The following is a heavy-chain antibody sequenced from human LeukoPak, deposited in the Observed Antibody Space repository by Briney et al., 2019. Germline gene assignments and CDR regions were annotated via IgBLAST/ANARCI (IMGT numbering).Heavy chain of an antibody. J-gene: IGHJ4*02. V-gene: IGHV5-10-1*01. CDR2: IDPSDSYT. D-gene: IGHD6-19*01. Sequence: RGESLKISCKGSGYSFTSYWISWLRQLPGKGREWMGRIDPSDSYTNYSPSFQGHVTISADKSISTAYLQWSSLKASDTAMYYCARHRMPGIAVADSDYWGQGTLVTVPS. CDR1: GYSFTSYW. CDR3: ARHRMPGIAVADSDY.